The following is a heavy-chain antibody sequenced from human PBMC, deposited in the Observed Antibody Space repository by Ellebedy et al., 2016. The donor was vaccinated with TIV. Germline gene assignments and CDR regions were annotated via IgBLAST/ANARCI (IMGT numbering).Heavy chain of an antibody. V-gene: IGHV3-33*01. CDR2: IWYDGSNK. J-gene: IGHJ6*02. Sequence: GGSLRLFXAASGFTFSSYGMHWVRQAPGKGLEWVAVIWYDGSNKYYADSVKGRFTISRDNSKNTLYLQMNSLRAEDTAVYYCARARGTVTRFSYYYGMDVWGQGTTVTVSS. CDR3: ARARGTVTRFSYYYGMDV. D-gene: IGHD4-17*01. CDR1: GFTFSSYG.